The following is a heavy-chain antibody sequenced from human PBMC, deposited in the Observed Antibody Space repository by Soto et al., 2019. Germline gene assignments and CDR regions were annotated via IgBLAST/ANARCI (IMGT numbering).Heavy chain of an antibody. Sequence: QVQLVQSGAEVKKPGASVKVSCKASGYTFTSYGISWVRQAPGQGLEWMGWISAYNGNTNYAQKLQGRVTMTTDTSXSXADMDLRSLRSDDTAVYYCARVPAYYYDSSGYYPDYWGQGTLVTVSS. D-gene: IGHD3-22*01. CDR1: GYTFTSYG. CDR2: ISAYNGNT. V-gene: IGHV1-18*01. CDR3: ARVPAYYYDSSGYYPDY. J-gene: IGHJ4*02.